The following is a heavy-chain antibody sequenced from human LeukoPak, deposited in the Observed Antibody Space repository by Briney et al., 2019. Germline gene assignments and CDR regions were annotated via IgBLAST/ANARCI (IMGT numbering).Heavy chain of an antibody. V-gene: IGHV3-7*01. Sequence: PGGSLRLPCAASGFTFSSYWMSWVRQAPGKGLEWVANIKQDGSEKYYVDSVKGRFTISRDNAKNSLYLQMNSLRAEDTAVYYCARDVGAAAGSLDYWGQGTLVTVSS. D-gene: IGHD6-13*01. CDR3: ARDVGAAAGSLDY. J-gene: IGHJ4*02. CDR2: IKQDGSEK. CDR1: GFTFSSYW.